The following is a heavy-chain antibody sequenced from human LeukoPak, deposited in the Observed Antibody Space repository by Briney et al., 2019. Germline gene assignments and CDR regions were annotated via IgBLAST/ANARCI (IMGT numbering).Heavy chain of an antibody. V-gene: IGHV6-1*01. J-gene: IGHJ4*02. CDR2: TYYRSKWYN. CDR3: ARGYYCDS. CDR1: GDSVSNYTTA. Sequence: SQTLSLTCAISGDSVSNYTTAWNWIRQSPSRGLEWLGRTYYRSKWYNEYAVSVKSRITIDPDTSKNQFSLQLRSVTPEDTAVYYCARGYYCDSWGQGTLVTVSS.